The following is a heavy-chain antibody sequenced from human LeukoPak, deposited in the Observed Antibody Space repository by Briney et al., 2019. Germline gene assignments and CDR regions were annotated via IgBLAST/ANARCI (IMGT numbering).Heavy chain of an antibody. CDR1: GYTFTSYA. D-gene: IGHD6-6*01. V-gene: IGHV7-4-1*02. Sequence: ASVKVSCKASGYTFTSYAMNWVRQAPGQGLEWMGRINTNTGNPTYAQGFTGRFVFSLDTSVSTAYLQISSLKAEDTAVYYCARERIAVDSRWFDPWGQGTLVTVSS. J-gene: IGHJ5*02. CDR3: ARERIAVDSRWFDP. CDR2: INTNTGNP.